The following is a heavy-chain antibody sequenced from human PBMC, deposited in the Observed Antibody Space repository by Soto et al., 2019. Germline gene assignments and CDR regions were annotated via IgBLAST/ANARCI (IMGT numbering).Heavy chain of an antibody. CDR2: IYYSGTT. J-gene: IGHJ6*02. Sequence: QVQLQESGPGLVKPSQTLSLTCTVSGGSISSGDYYWSWIRQPPGKGLEWIGYIYYSGTTYYNPSLKSRVTISVDTSKNQFSLRLSSLTAADTAVYYCARDFKRLYHYYGMDVWGQWTTVTVSS. V-gene: IGHV4-30-4*01. CDR3: ARDFKRLYHYYGMDV. CDR1: GGSISSGDYY.